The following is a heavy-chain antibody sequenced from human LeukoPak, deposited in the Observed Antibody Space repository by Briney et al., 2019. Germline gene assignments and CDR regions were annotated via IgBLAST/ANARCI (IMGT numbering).Heavy chain of an antibody. J-gene: IGHJ4*02. CDR3: AKDVGLRYFDWSLLSY. V-gene: IGHV3-23*01. D-gene: IGHD3-9*01. CDR1: GFTFSSYA. CDR2: ISGSGGST. Sequence: GGSLRLSCAASGFTFSSYAMSWVRQAPGKGLEWVSAISGSGGSTYYADSVKGRFTISRDNSKNTLYLQMNSLRAEDTAVYYCAKDVGLRYFDWSLLSYWGQGTLVTVSS.